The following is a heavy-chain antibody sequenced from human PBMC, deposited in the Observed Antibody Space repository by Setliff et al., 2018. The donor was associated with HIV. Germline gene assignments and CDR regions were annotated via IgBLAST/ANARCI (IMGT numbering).Heavy chain of an antibody. Sequence: PSETLSLTCTVSGGSISTTTYFWTWIRQPAGKGLEWIGYIYYSGSTNYNPSLKSRVTISVDPSKNQILLRLSSVTAADTAVYYCARLSGGMVPNYWGQGTLVTVSS. D-gene: IGHD3-10*01. CDR2: IYYSGST. J-gene: IGHJ4*02. CDR3: ARLSGGMVPNY. V-gene: IGHV4-39*01. CDR1: GGSISTTTYF.